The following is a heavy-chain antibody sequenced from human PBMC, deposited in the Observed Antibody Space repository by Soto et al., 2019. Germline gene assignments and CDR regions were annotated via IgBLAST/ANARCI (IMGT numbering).Heavy chain of an antibody. CDR3: ASYCSGGSCSGRHYSGY. V-gene: IGHV1-69*02. Sequence: QVQLVQSGAEVKKPGSSVKVSCKASGGTFSSYTISWVRQAPGQGLEWMGRIIPILGIANYAQKFQGRVTITADKSTSTAYMELSSLRSEDTAVYYCASYCSGGSCSGRHYSGYWGQGTLVTVSS. J-gene: IGHJ4*02. CDR2: IIPILGIA. D-gene: IGHD2-15*01. CDR1: GGTFSSYT.